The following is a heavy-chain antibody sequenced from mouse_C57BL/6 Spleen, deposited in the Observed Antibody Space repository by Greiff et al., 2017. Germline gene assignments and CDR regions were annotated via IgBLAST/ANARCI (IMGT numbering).Heavy chain of an antibody. CDR3: AREYYGSSFWYFDV. V-gene: IGHV5-17*01. J-gene: IGHJ1*03. Sequence: EVMLVESGGGLVKPGGSLKLSCAASGFTFSDSGMHWVRQAPEKGLEWVAYISSGSSTIYYADTVKGRFTISRDNAKNTLFLPMTSLRSEDTAMYYCAREYYGSSFWYFDVWGTGTTVTVSS. CDR2: ISSGSSTI. D-gene: IGHD1-1*01. CDR1: GFTFSDSG.